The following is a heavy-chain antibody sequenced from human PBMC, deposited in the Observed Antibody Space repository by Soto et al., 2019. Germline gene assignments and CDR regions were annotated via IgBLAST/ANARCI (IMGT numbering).Heavy chain of an antibody. J-gene: IGHJ4*02. V-gene: IGHV1-69*01. Sequence: QVQLVQSGAEVKKPGSSVKVSCKASGGTFSSYAISWVRQAPGQGLEWMGGIIPIFGTANYAQKFQGRVTITADESTSKAYMELSSLRSEDTAVYYCARGDDSSGYPDYYFDYWGQGTLVTVSS. CDR3: ARGDDSSGYPDYYFDY. CDR1: GGTFSSYA. CDR2: IIPIFGTA. D-gene: IGHD3-22*01.